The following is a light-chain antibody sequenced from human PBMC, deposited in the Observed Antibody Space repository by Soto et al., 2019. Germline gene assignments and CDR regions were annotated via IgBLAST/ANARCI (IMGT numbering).Light chain of an antibody. CDR1: QSISSY. Sequence: DIQMTQSPSSLSASVGDRVTITCRASQSISSYLNWYQQKPGKAPKLLIYAASSLQSGVPSRFSGSGSGTDFTLPISSLQPEDFATYYCQHSYSTPRTFGQGTQVEIK. J-gene: IGKJ1*01. V-gene: IGKV1-39*01. CDR3: QHSYSTPRT. CDR2: AAS.